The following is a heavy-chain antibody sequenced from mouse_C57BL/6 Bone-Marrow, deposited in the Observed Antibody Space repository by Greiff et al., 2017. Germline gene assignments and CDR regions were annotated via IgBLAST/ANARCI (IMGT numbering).Heavy chain of an antibody. V-gene: IGHV1-82*01. J-gene: IGHJ1*03. CDR3: ASARWYFDV. CDR2: IYPGDGDT. CDR1: GYAFSSSW. Sequence: QVQLQQSGPELVKPGASVKISCKASGYAFSSSWMNWVKQRPGKGLEWIGRIYPGDGDTNYNGKFKGKATLTADKSSSTAYMQLSSLTSEDSAVYCCASARWYFDVWGTGTTVTVSS.